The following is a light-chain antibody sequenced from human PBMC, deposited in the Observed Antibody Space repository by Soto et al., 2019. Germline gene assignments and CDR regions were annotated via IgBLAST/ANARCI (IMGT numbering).Light chain of an antibody. Sequence: DVQMTQSPSSLSASVGDRVTITCRASQSISNYLNWYQQKPGKAPKLLIYAASSLQSGVPSRFSGSGSGTDFTLTISSLQPEDFATYSCQQSYSTPRTFGQGTKVEIK. V-gene: IGKV1-39*01. CDR1: QSISNY. CDR3: QQSYSTPRT. J-gene: IGKJ1*01. CDR2: AAS.